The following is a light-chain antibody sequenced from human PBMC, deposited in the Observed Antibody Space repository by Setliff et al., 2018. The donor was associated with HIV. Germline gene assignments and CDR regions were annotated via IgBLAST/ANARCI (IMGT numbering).Light chain of an antibody. CDR2: EGN. CDR3: CSFAGSSTSV. J-gene: IGLJ1*01. V-gene: IGLV2-23*01. Sequence: LTQPASVYGSPGQSITISCTGTSSDVGSYNLVSWYQQHPGKAPKLIIYEGNKRPSGVSTRFSGSKSGNTASLTISGLQAEDEADYYCCSFAGSSTSVFGAGTKVTVL. CDR1: SSDVGSYNL.